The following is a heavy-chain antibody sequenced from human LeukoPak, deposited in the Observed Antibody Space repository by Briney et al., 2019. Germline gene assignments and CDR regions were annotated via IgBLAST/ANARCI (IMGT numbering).Heavy chain of an antibody. CDR1: GYAFDSYY. J-gene: IGHJ4*02. CDR2: IDPSAGRT. Sequence: ASVKVSCKTSGYAFDSYYIHCVRQAPGQGLGWMGIIDPSAGRTTYAQRFQGKITMTRDTSTSTVYMELSSLRSVDTAIYYCTRENTNYHFDYWGQGTLVAVSS. D-gene: IGHD2/OR15-2a*01. V-gene: IGHV1-46*02. CDR3: TRENTNYHFDY.